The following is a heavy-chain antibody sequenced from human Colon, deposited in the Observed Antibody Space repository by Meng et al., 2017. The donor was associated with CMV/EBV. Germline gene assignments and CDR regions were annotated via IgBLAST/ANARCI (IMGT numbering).Heavy chain of an antibody. J-gene: IGHJ3*01. CDR2: TNSDGSKT. CDR3: VRDGWGADVFDV. Sequence: GGSLRLSCAASGFSLSDYWMHWVRQVPGKGLVWISRTNSDGSKTIYADSVKGRFTISRDNANNTLYLQMNSLRAEDTAIYYCVRDGWGADVFDVWGQGTMVTVSS. D-gene: IGHD2-2*03. V-gene: IGHV3-74*01. CDR1: GFSLSDYW.